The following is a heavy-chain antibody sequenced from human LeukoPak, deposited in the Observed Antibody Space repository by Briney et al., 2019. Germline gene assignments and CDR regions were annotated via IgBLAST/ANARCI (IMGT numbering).Heavy chain of an antibody. D-gene: IGHD2-2*01. CDR3: ARDRRYCSSTSCSLGDDAFDI. J-gene: IGHJ3*02. CDR1: GFTFDDYG. V-gene: IGHV3-53*01. Sequence: PGGSLRLSCAASGFTFDDYGMSWVRQAPGKGLEWVSVIYSGGSTYYADSVKGRFTISRDNSKNTLYLQMNSLRAEDTAVYYCARDRRYCSSTSCSLGDDAFDIWGQGTMVTVSS. CDR2: IYSGGST.